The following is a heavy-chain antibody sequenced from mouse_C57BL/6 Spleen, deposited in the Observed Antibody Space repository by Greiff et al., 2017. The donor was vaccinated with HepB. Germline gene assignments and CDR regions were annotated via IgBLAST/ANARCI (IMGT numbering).Heavy chain of an antibody. Sequence: VQLQQSGPELVKPGASVKMSCKASGYTFTDYNMHWVKQSHGKSLEWIGYINPNNGGTSYNQKFKGKATLTVNKSSSTAYMELRSLTSEDSAVYYCARRYGSPSWFAYWGQGTLVTVSA. CDR1: GYTFTDYN. CDR3: ARRYGSPSWFAY. CDR2: INPNNGGT. D-gene: IGHD1-1*01. J-gene: IGHJ3*01. V-gene: IGHV1-22*01.